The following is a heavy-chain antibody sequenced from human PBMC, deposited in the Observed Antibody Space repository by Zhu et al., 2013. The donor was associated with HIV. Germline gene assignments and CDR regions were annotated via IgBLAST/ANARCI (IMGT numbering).Heavy chain of an antibody. Sequence: QVQLVHSGLSEEAWASVKVSCKAAGYTFTDYYIHWVRQAPGQGLEWMGWINPDSGGTNYAQHFQGRVTMTRDTSISTAYMELSRLRSDDTAVYYCVRDGSGYQGAFDYWAREPWSPSP. CDR2: INPDSGGT. J-gene: IGHJ4*02. V-gene: IGHV1-2*02. D-gene: IGHD3-22*01. CDR3: VRDGSGYQGAFDY. CDR1: GYTFTDYY.